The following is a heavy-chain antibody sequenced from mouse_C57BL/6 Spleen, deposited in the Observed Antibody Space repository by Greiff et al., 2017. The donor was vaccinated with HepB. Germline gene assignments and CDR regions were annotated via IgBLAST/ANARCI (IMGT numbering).Heavy chain of an antibody. CDR3: ARRDYDGYFDV. D-gene: IGHD2-4*01. J-gene: IGHJ1*03. Sequence: VQLKQSGPELVKPGASVKIPCKASGYTFTDYNMDWVKQSHGKSLEWIGDINPNNGGTIYNQKFKGKATLTGDKSSSTAYMELRSLTSEDTAVYYCARRDYDGYFDVWGTGTTVTVSS. V-gene: IGHV1-18*01. CDR1: GYTFTDYN. CDR2: INPNNGGT.